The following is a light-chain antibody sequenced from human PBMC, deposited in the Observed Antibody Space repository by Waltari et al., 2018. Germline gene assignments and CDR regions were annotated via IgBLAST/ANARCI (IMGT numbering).Light chain of an antibody. CDR2: GTS. J-gene: IGKJ4*01. Sequence: RSSQRVTSIALTWYQQKLGQAPRLLSYGTSTRATVIPDRFSGSGSGTDFTRTISRLEPEDFAVYYCQQYDGEVVTFGGGTKVEI. CDR1: QRVTSIA. V-gene: IGKV3-20*01. CDR3: QQYDGEVVT.